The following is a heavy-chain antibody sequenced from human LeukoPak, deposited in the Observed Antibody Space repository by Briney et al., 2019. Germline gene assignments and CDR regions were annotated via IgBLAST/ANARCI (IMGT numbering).Heavy chain of an antibody. Sequence: PGGSLRLSCAASGFTFSSYAMHWVRQAPGKGLEWVAVISYDGSNKYYADSVKGRFTISRDNSKNTLYLQMNSLRAEDTAVYYCARDGGSSSFPYPYYYYYYMDVWGKGTTVTVSS. J-gene: IGHJ6*03. D-gene: IGHD6-6*01. V-gene: IGHV3-30*04. CDR2: ISYDGSNK. CDR3: ARDGGSSSFPYPYYYYYYMDV. CDR1: GFTFSSYA.